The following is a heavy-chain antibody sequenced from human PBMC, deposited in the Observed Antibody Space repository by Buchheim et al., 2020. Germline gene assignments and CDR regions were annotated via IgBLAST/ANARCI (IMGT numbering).Heavy chain of an antibody. J-gene: IGHJ6*03. CDR2: IWYDGSNK. CDR3: ARDGINYYSSSWSVYYYYYYMDV. V-gene: IGHV3-33*01. Sequence: QVQLVESGGGVVQPGRSLRLSCAASGFTLSSYGMHWVRQAPGKGLEWVAVIWYDGSNKYYADSVKGRFTISSDNSKNTLYLQMNSLRAEDTAVYYCARDGINYYSSSWSVYYYYYYMDVWGKGTT. CDR1: GFTLSSYG. D-gene: IGHD6-13*01.